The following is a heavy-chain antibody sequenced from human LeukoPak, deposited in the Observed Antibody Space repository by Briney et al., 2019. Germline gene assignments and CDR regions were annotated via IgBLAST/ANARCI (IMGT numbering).Heavy chain of an antibody. CDR3: ARARDGYNPDFDY. Sequence: ASVKVSCKASGYTFTGYYMHWVRQAPGQGLEWMGRINPNSGGTNYAQKFQGRVTMTRDTSISTAYMELSWLRSDDTAVYYCARARDGYNPDFDYWGQGTLVTVSS. J-gene: IGHJ4*02. CDR1: GYTFTGYY. D-gene: IGHD5-24*01. CDR2: INPNSGGT. V-gene: IGHV1-2*06.